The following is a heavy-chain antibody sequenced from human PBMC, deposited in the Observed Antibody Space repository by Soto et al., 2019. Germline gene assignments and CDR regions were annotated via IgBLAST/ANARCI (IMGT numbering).Heavy chain of an antibody. D-gene: IGHD1-26*01. Sequence: PGGSLRLSCAASGFTFSSYGMHWVRQAPGKGLEWVAVISYDGSKRYYPDSVRGRFTISRDNSKNTLYLQMNSLRAEDTAVYYCANGWELLDYWGQGTLVTVSS. CDR3: ANGWELLDY. CDR1: GFTFSSYG. J-gene: IGHJ4*02. CDR2: ISYDGSKR. V-gene: IGHV3-30*18.